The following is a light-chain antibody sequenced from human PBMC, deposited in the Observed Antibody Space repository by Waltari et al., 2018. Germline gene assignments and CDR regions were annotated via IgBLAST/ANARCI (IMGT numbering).Light chain of an antibody. V-gene: IGLV2-14*01. CDR1: NNDIGYYNF. CDR3: ASYTSTNTVV. CDR2: DVT. Sequence: QSALTQPASVSGSPGQSITISCTGTNNDIGYYNFVSWYQPHPGKAPKLMIFDVTRWASGVSHRFSGSKSGNTASLTISGLQPEDEADYFCASYTSTNTVVFGGGTRVTVL. J-gene: IGLJ2*01.